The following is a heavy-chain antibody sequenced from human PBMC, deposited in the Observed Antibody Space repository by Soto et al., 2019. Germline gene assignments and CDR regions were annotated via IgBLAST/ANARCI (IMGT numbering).Heavy chain of an antibody. D-gene: IGHD5-12*01. Sequence: QVQLVQSGPEVKRPGASVKVSCKTSGYTFTAYGISWVRQAPGQGLEWVGWISGYNDRTTDAQRLQGRVTVTTDKHTTTAYMELSSLRSYETAVYYCARAHKTWLEIFDYWGQGTLVTVYS. CDR2: ISGYNDRT. J-gene: IGHJ4*02. V-gene: IGHV1-18*04. CDR3: ARAHKTWLEIFDY. CDR1: GYTFTAYG.